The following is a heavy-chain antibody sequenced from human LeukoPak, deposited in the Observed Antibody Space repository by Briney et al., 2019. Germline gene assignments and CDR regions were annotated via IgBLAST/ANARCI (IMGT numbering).Heavy chain of an antibody. V-gene: IGHV1-18*04. J-gene: IGHJ4*02. D-gene: IGHD2-15*01. CDR3: TRDHCIGDNCPSFDY. CDR2: MGAYNGET. Sequence: GASVTVSFTPSVYTFTIFGISWVRQAPGQGQGWMGWMGAYNGETNYEQKFQGRVTMTTEKSTRTAFMDMRSLTSDDTAVYYCTRDHCIGDNCPSFDYWGQGTLVTVSS. CDR1: VYTFTIFG.